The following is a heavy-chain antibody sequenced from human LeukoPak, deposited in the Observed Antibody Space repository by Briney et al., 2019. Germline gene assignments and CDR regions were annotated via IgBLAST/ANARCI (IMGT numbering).Heavy chain of an antibody. J-gene: IGHJ3*02. D-gene: IGHD1-14*01. CDR3: ARLGTGHDAFDI. CDR1: GGSISSYY. CDR2: IYCSGST. Sequence: SETLSLTCTVSGGSISSYYWSWIRQPPGKGLEWIGYIYCSGSTNYNPSLKSRVTISVDTSKNQFSLKLSSVTAADTAVYYCARLGTGHDAFDIWGQGTMVTVSS. V-gene: IGHV4-59*01.